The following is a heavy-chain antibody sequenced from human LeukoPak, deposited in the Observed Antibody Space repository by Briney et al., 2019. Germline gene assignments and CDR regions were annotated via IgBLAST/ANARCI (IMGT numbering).Heavy chain of an antibody. J-gene: IGHJ6*02. Sequence: KPSGTLSLTCDVSGGSITSGHWWTWVRQPPGKGLEWSGEIFHTGSTDYNPSLKSRVTISVDTSKNQFSLKLSSVTAADTAVYYCARHKDPTSYYNYYGIDVWGQGTTVTVSS. CDR2: IFHTGST. CDR3: ARHKDPTSYYNYYGIDV. CDR1: GGSITSGHW. V-gene: IGHV4-4*02. D-gene: IGHD6-6*01.